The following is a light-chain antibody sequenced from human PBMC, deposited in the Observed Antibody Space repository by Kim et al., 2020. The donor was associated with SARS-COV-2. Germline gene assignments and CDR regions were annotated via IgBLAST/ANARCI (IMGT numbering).Light chain of an antibody. V-gene: IGKV3-15*01. J-gene: IGKJ2*01. Sequence: EIVMTQSPATLSVSPGETTTLSCRASQSVNNNLAWYQQKPGQAPRLLISGASTRATGIPARFSGSGSGTEFTLTISSLQSEDFAVYYCHQYNDWPPAYTFGQGTKLEI. CDR2: GAS. CDR3: HQYNDWPPAYT. CDR1: QSVNNN.